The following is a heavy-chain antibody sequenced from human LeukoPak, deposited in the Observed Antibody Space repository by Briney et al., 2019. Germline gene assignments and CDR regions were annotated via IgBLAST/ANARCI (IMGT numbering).Heavy chain of an antibody. CDR3: ARCTTGKTFGSLREIKKSREIDY. Sequence: GGSLRLSCAASGFTFSSYSMNWIRQAPGKGLEWVSSISSSSSYIYYADSVRGRFTISRDNAKNSLFLQMNSLRGEDTAIYYCARCTTGKTFGSLREIKKSREIDYWGQGTLVTVSS. CDR2: ISSSSSYI. CDR1: GFTFSSYS. V-gene: IGHV3-21*01. J-gene: IGHJ4*02. D-gene: IGHD1-1*01.